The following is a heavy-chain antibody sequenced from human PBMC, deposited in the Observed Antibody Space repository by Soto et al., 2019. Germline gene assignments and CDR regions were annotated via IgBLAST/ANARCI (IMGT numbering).Heavy chain of an antibody. CDR1: GFTFSSYA. CDR2: ISYDGSNK. D-gene: IGHD6-19*01. V-gene: IGHV3-30-3*01. CDR3: AREQTTEGVAGDY. Sequence: QVQLVESGGGVVQPGRSLRLSCAASGFTFSSYAMHWVRQAPGKGLEWVAVISYDGSNKYYADSVKGRFTISRDNSKNTLYLQMNSLRAEDTAVYYCAREQTTEGVAGDYWGQGTLVTVSS. J-gene: IGHJ4*02.